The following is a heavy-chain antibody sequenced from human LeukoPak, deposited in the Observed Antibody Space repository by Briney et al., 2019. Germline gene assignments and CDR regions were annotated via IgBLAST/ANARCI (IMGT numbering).Heavy chain of an antibody. CDR3: ARDRRGRAVANPYYYNGMDV. J-gene: IGHJ6*04. V-gene: IGHV1-18*01. CDR1: GYMFTRYG. D-gene: IGHD6-19*01. Sequence: ASVKVSCKASGYMFTRYGLSWVRQAPGQGLEWMGWISAYNGNTRYAQKFQGRVTVTTDTSTRTAYMEMRSQRSDDTAVYYCARDRRGRAVANPYYYNGMDVWGEGTTVTVSS. CDR2: ISAYNGNT.